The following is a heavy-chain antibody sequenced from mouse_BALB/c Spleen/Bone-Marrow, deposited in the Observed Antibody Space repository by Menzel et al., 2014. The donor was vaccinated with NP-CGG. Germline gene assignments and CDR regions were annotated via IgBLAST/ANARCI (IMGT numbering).Heavy chain of an antibody. CDR1: GFTFTDYY. CDR3: ARGAYGNYFAWFAY. V-gene: IGHV7-3*02. CDR2: IRNKANGYTT. J-gene: IGHJ3*01. D-gene: IGHD2-1*01. Sequence: EVQLVESGGGLVQPGGSLRLSCATSGFTFTDYYMSWVRQPPGKALEWLGFIRNKANGYTTEYSASVEGRFTISRDNSQSILYLQMNTLRAEDSATYYCARGAYGNYFAWFAYWGQGTLVTVSA.